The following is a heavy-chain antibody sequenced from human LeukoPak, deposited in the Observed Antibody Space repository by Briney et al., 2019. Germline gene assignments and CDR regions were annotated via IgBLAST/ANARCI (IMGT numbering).Heavy chain of an antibody. CDR3: ARGRANWNYGFDY. CDR1: GGSFSGYY. CDR2: INHSGST. D-gene: IGHD1-7*01. J-gene: IGHJ4*02. V-gene: IGHV4-34*01. Sequence: SETLSLTCAVYGGSFSGYYWSWIRQPPRKGLEWIGEINHSGSTNYNPSLKSRVTISVDTSKNQFSLKLSSVTAADTAVYYCARGRANWNYGFDYWGQGTLVTVSA.